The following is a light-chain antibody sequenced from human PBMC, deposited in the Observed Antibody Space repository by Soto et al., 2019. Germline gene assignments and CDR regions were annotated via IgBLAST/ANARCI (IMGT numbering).Light chain of an antibody. J-gene: IGKJ2*01. CDR3: QQYGSSPHT. V-gene: IGKV3-20*01. CDR1: QSVSSN. CDR2: DSS. Sequence: ELVFTQSPGALSLSPGERATLSCRASQSVSSNLAWYQQKPGQVPRLLIYDSSSRATGVPDRFSGSGSGTDFSLTISRLEPEDFAVYYCQQYGSSPHTFGQGTKVDIK.